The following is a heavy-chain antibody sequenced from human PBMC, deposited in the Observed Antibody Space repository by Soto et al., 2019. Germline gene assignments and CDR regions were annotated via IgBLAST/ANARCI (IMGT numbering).Heavy chain of an antibody. CDR1: GFPLSVYS. CDR3: ARDVHGSTYYDFWSGYYHYGMDV. D-gene: IGHD3-3*01. Sequence: GGPLRLSCRAYGFPLSVYSRNWVRPAPGKGLEWVAVISYDGSNKYYADSVKGRFTISRDNSKNTLYLQMNSLRAEDTAVYYCARDVHGSTYYDFWSGYYHYGMDVWGQGTKVTVSS. V-gene: IGHV3-30-3*01. J-gene: IGHJ6*02. CDR2: ISYDGSNK.